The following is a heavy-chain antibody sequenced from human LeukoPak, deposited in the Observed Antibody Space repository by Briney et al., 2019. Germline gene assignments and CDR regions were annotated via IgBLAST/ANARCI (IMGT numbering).Heavy chain of an antibody. CDR2: ISGSGGNT. Sequence: PGGSLRLSCAASGFTFRSSAMSWVRQAPGKGLEWVSAISGSGGNTYYADSVKGRFTISRDNSNNTLYLQMNSLRAEDTAVYYCVKGDGDTAMFLAAYWGQGTLVTVSS. J-gene: IGHJ4*02. D-gene: IGHD5-18*01. CDR3: VKGDGDTAMFLAAY. CDR1: GFTFRSSA. V-gene: IGHV3-23*01.